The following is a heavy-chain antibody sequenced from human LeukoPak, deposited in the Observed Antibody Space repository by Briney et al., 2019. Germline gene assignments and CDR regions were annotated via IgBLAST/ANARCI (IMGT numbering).Heavy chain of an antibody. J-gene: IGHJ4*02. CDR3: ARSIAYSTTSDGGYYFDY. V-gene: IGHV1-3*01. Sequence: ASVKVSCKASGFTFSSSAVHWVRQAPGQRLEWMGRINAGSGDTKYSQKFQGRVTVSRDTSASTAYMDLSSLRSEDTAVYYCARSIAYSTTSDGGYYFDYWGQGTLVTVSS. CDR1: GFTFSSSA. CDR2: INAGSGDT. D-gene: IGHD2/OR15-2a*01.